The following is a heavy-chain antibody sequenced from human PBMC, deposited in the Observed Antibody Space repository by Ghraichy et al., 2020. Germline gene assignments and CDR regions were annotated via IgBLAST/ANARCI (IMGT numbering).Heavy chain of an antibody. CDR1: GFTFSSYG. Sequence: GGYLRLSCAASGFTFSSYGMHWVRQAPGKGLEWVAFIRYDGSNKYYADSVKGRFTISRDNSKNTLYLQMNSLRAEDTAVYYCAKGSPGGDSPHAIAEYFQHWGQGTLVTVSS. CDR2: IRYDGSNK. D-gene: IGHD2-21*02. J-gene: IGHJ1*01. V-gene: IGHV3-30*02. CDR3: AKGSPGGDSPHAIAEYFQH.